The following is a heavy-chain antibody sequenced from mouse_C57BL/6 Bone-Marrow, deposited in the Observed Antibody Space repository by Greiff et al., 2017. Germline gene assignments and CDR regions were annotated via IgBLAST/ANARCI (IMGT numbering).Heavy chain of an antibody. CDR3: ARFDDYGSSYVLYALAY. V-gene: IGHV1-85*01. J-gene: IGHJ4*01. CDR2: IYPRDGST. D-gene: IGHD1-1*01. CDR1: GYTFTSYD. Sequence: QVQLQQSGPELVKPGASVKLSCKASGYTFTSYDINWVKQRPGQGLEWIGWIYPRDGSTKYNEKFKGKATLTVDTSSSTAYMALRRLPSEDSAVYFCARFDDYGSSYVLYALAYWGQGTSVTVSA.